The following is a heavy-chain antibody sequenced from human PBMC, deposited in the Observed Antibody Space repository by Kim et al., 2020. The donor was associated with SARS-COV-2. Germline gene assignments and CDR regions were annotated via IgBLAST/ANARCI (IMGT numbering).Heavy chain of an antibody. V-gene: IGHV4-39*07. J-gene: IGHJ6*02. Sequence: SPFFRSRVTISVDTSKNQFSLKLNSVTAADTAVYYCARDHLGDFYGMDVWGQGTTVTVSS. CDR3: ARDHLGDFYGMDV. D-gene: IGHD7-27*01.